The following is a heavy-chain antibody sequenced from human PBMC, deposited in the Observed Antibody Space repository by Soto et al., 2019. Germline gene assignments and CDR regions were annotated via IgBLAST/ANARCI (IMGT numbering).Heavy chain of an antibody. J-gene: IGHJ6*02. CDR3: ARVGYCSGGSCYQGGMDV. D-gene: IGHD2-15*01. CDR2: INPNSGGT. CDR1: GYTFSGYY. V-gene: IGHV1-2*04. Sequence: ASVKVSCKASGYTFSGYYIHWVRQAPGQGLKWMGWINPNSGGTNYAQKFQGWVTMTTDTSISTAYMELSRLRFDDTAVYYCARVGYCSGGSCYQGGMDVWGQGTTVTV.